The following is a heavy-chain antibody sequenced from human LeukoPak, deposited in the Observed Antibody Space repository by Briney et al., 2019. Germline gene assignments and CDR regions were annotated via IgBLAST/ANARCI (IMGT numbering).Heavy chain of an antibody. D-gene: IGHD4-17*01. V-gene: IGHV1-46*01. CDR1: GYTFTIYY. Sequence: ASVKVSFKASGYTFTIYYIHWVRRAPGQGLEWMGIINPNDGSTSYSQKFQARVTMTRDMSTNTAYMELSSLRSEDTAVYYCARVGDFGDYGGTDWGQGTLVTVSS. J-gene: IGHJ4*02. CDR2: INPNDGST. CDR3: ARVGDFGDYGGTD.